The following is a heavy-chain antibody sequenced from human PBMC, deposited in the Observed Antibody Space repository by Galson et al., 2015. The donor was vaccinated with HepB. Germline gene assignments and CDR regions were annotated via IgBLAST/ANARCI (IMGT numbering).Heavy chain of an antibody. CDR3: ARERGDYCSGGSCYPAWGPPRGFDP. V-gene: IGHV1-46*03. Sequence: SVKVSCKASGYTFTSYYMHWVRQAPGQGLEWMGIINPSGGSTSYAQKFQGRVTMTRDTPTSTVYMELSSLRSEDTAVYYCARERGDYCSGGSCYPAWGPPRGFDPWGQGTLVTVSS. CDR1: GYTFTSYY. CDR2: INPSGGST. D-gene: IGHD2-15*01. J-gene: IGHJ5*02.